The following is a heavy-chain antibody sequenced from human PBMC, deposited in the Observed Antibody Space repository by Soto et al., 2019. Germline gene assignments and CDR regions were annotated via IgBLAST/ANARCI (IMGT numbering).Heavy chain of an antibody. Sequence: VQLVESGGGLVQPGGSLRLSCVASGFSFSSYSNVWVRQAPGKGLQWVSYIFVTGGTIYYADSVKGRFTVSRDNAKNSLFLLMNSLRAEDTGVYYCARDRDWAFDYWGQGTLVTVSS. J-gene: IGHJ4*02. CDR1: GFSFSSYS. D-gene: IGHD3-9*01. V-gene: IGHV3-48*03. CDR3: ARDRDWAFDY. CDR2: IFVTGGTI.